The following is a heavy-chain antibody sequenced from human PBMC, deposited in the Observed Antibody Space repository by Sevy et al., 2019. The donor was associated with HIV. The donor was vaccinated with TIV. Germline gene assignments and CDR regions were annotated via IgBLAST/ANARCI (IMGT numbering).Heavy chain of an antibody. V-gene: IGHV3-21*06. CDR1: GFTFSGYT. CDR2: ISSGSSYI. CDR3: ARDRVSYSNSWHAFDI. D-gene: IGHD6-13*01. Sequence: GGSLRLSCTASGFTFSGYTMNWVRQVPGKGLEWVSSISSGSSYIYYADSVKGRFTISRDNAKNSLYLQMNSLRAEDTAVYYCARDRVSYSNSWHAFDIWGQGTMVTVSS. J-gene: IGHJ3*02.